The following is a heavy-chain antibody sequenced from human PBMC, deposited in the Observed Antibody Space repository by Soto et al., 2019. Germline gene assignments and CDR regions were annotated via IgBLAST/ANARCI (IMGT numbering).Heavy chain of an antibody. J-gene: IGHJ4*02. CDR3: ARDLGYYESSGYFDY. CDR1: GLTFSDYY. Sequence: GGSLRLSCAASGLTFSDYYMSWIRQAPGKGLEWVSYIGSSDNIIYYADSVKGRFTISRDNAKNSLYLQMNSLRAEDTAVYYCARDLGYYESSGYFDYWGQGTLVTVSS. D-gene: IGHD3-22*01. CDR2: IGSSDNII. V-gene: IGHV3-11*01.